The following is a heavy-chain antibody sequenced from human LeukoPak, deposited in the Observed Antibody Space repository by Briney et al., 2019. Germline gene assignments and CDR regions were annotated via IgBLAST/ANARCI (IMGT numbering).Heavy chain of an antibody. J-gene: IGHJ4*02. CDR3: ARTAVYYDSSGYYYYFDY. Sequence: ASVKVSCKASGYTFTSYGISWVRQAPGQGLEWMGWISAYNGNTNYAQKLQGRVTMTTDTSTSTAYMELRSLGSDDTAVYYCARTAVYYDSSGYYYYFDYWGQGTLVTVSS. D-gene: IGHD3-22*01. CDR1: GYTFTSYG. V-gene: IGHV1-18*01. CDR2: ISAYNGNT.